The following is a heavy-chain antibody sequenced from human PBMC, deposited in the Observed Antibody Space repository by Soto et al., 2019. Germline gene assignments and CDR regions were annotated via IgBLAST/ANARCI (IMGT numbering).Heavy chain of an antibody. Sequence: QVHLQQWGAGLLKPSETLSLTCAVYSGSFSGYYWSWIRQPPGKGLEWIGEINHTGSTNYNPSLKSRFTMSVDTSKSQFSLKLSSVTAADTAVYYCARPTSRSASNFDYWGQGTLVTVSA. CDR3: ARPTSRSASNFDY. J-gene: IGHJ4*02. D-gene: IGHD3-10*01. V-gene: IGHV4-34*01. CDR2: INHTGST. CDR1: SGSFSGYY.